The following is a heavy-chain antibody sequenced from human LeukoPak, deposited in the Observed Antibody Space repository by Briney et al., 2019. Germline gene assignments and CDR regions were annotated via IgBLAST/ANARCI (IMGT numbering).Heavy chain of an antibody. D-gene: IGHD6-6*01. J-gene: IGHJ4*02. CDR1: GFTFSSYA. CDR2: ITGSGGGT. Sequence: GGSLRLSCAASGFTFSSYAMSWVRQAPGKGLEWVSGITGSGGGTYYADSVKGRFTISRDSSSSTLFLQMKSLRAEDTATYYCAKEVAAGRKGIDYWGQGILVTVSS. V-gene: IGHV3-23*01. CDR3: AKEVAAGRKGIDY.